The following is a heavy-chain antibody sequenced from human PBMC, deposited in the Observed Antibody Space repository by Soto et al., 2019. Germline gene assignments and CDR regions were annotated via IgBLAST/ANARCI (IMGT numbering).Heavy chain of an antibody. CDR1: GYSFTDYH. D-gene: IGHD3-22*01. Sequence: ASVKVSCKASGYSFTDYHIHWVRQAPGQGLEWLGRINPKSGGTSTAQKFQGWVTMTTDTSISTASMELTRLTSDDTAIYYCARGDSTDSSNRVCSFFYNHDMDVWGQGTTVTVSS. CDR3: ARGDSTDSSNRVCSFFYNHDMDV. CDR2: INPKSGGT. V-gene: IGHV1-2*04. J-gene: IGHJ6*02.